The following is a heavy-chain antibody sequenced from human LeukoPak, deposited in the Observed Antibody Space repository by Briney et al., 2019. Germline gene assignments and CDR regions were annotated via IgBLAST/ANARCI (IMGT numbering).Heavy chain of an antibody. CDR3: TRDTGCPGGTCYSFYDY. CDR2: IKQDGTEK. V-gene: IGHV3-7*01. CDR1: GFTFSNYW. D-gene: IGHD2-15*01. Sequence: PGGFLRLSCAASGFTFSNYWMTWVRQAPGKGLEWVANIKQDGTEKYYVDSVKGRFTISRDNAENSLYLQMNSLRAEDTAVYYCTRDTGCPGGTCYSFYDYWGQGTLVTVSS. J-gene: IGHJ4*02.